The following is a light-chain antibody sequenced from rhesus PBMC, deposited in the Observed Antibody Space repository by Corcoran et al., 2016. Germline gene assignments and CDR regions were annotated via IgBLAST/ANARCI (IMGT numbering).Light chain of an antibody. V-gene: IGKV2-65*01. Sequence: DVVMTQSPLALPITPGQPASISCRSSQSLVHSNGNTYLSWVQQKPGQPPRLLIYKVSNRYSGVPDRFSGSGAGTEFTLKMSRVEAVDVGVDYCMQYTHIPYSFGQGTKVEIK. CDR1: QSLVHSNGNTY. CDR3: MQYTHIPYS. CDR2: KVS. J-gene: IGKJ2*01.